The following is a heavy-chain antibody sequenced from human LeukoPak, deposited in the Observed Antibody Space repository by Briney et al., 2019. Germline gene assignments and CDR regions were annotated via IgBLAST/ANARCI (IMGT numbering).Heavy chain of an antibody. Sequence: ASVKVSCKASGYTFTSYDINWVRQATGQGLEGMGWMNPNSGNTGYAQEFKGRVTITRNTSISTAYMALSHLRGEETAVYLCARSWELRRIDYWGQGTLVTVSS. CDR3: ARSWELRRIDY. CDR2: MNPNSGNT. V-gene: IGHV1-8*01. D-gene: IGHD1-7*01. J-gene: IGHJ4*02. CDR1: GYTFTSYD.